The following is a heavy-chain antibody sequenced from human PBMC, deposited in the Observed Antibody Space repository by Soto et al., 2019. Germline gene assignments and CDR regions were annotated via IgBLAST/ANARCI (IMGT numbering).Heavy chain of an antibody. CDR1: GYSFTSYW. CDR3: ARLPNYIWGSYQPGGDY. D-gene: IGHD3-16*02. V-gene: IGHV5-51*01. J-gene: IGHJ4*02. Sequence: GESLKISCKGSGYSFTSYWIGWVRQMPGKGLEWMGIIYPGDSDTRYSPSFQGQVTISADKSISTAYLQWSSLKASDTAMYYCARLPNYIWGSYQPGGDYWGQGTLVTVSS. CDR2: IYPGDSDT.